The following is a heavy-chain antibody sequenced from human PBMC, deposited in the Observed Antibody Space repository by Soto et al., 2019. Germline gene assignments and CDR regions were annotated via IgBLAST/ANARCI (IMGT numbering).Heavy chain of an antibody. CDR3: ARVGLGYCSSTSCYPVFDY. J-gene: IGHJ4*02. CDR2: IIPMFGTA. Sequence: QVQLVQSGAEVKKPGSSVKVSCKASGGTFSSYAISWVRQAPGQGLEWMGGIIPMFGTANYAQKFQGRVTITADESTSTAYMELSSLRSEDTAVYYCARVGLGYCSSTSCYPVFDYWGQGTLVTVSS. D-gene: IGHD2-2*01. V-gene: IGHV1-69*01. CDR1: GGTFSSYA.